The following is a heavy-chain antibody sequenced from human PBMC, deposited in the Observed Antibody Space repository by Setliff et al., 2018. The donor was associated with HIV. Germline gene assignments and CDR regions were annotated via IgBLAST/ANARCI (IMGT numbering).Heavy chain of an antibody. Sequence: ASGPTLVNPTQTLTLTCTFSGFSLSTSGMRVSWIRQPPGKALEWLARIDWDADKFYTTSLKTRLTISKDTSKNQVVLTMTNMDPVDTATYCCAREIAAPQGFDYWGQGTLVTVSS. V-gene: IGHV2-70*04. CDR1: GFSLSTSGMR. CDR2: IDWDADK. CDR3: AREIAAPQGFDY. D-gene: IGHD6-25*01. J-gene: IGHJ4*02.